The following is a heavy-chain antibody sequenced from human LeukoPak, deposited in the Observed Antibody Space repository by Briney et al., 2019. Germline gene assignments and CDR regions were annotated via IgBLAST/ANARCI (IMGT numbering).Heavy chain of an antibody. D-gene: IGHD3-3*01. J-gene: IGHJ6*02. CDR2: ISSGGSTI. V-gene: IGHV3-48*03. CDR1: GFSFSSYE. Sequence: GSLRLSCSASGFSFSSYEMIWVRQAPGKGLELLSFISSGGSTIYYADSVRGRFTISRDNAKNSLYLQMNSLRAEDTAVYYCAREMTIFGVVNSYYGMDVWGQGTTVTVSS. CDR3: AREMTIFGVVNSYYGMDV.